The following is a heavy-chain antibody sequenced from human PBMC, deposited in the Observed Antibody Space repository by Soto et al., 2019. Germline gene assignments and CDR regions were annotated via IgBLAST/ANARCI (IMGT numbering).Heavy chain of an antibody. CDR3: ARAPVVPAAIRDAFDI. CDR1: GGSISSYY. V-gene: IGHV4-4*07. CDR2: IYYSGST. D-gene: IGHD2-2*02. J-gene: IGHJ3*02. Sequence: QVQLQESGPGLMKPSETLSLSCTVSGGSISSYYWSWVRQPAGKGLEWIGRIYYSGSTNYNPSLKSRVTISVDTSKNQFSLKLSSVTAADTAVYYCARAPVVPAAIRDAFDIWGQGTMVTVSS.